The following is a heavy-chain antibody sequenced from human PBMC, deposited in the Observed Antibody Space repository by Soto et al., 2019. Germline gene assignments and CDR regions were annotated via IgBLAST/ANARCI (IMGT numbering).Heavy chain of an antibody. CDR3: TREGSAPYYYYGMDV. V-gene: IGHV1-18*01. J-gene: IGHJ6*02. D-gene: IGHD3-10*01. CDR2: INTHNGNT. CDR1: GYTFTTYG. Sequence: ASVKVSCKASGYTFTTYGISWVRQAPGQGLEWLGWINTHNGNTNYAQNLQGRVIMTADTSTNTAYMELRSLRSDDTAIYYCTREGSAPYYYYGMDVWGQGTTVTV.